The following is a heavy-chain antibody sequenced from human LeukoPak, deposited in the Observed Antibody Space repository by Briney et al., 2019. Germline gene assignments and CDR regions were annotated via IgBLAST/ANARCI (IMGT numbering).Heavy chain of an antibody. V-gene: IGHV1-69*05. Sequence: SVKVSCKASGGTFSSYAISWVPQAPGQGLEWMGRIIPIFGTANYAQKFQGRVTITTDESTSTAYMEQSSMRSEDTAVYYCVRVSDYYDSSGYGFDPWGQGTLVTVSS. CDR1: GGTFSSYA. J-gene: IGHJ5*02. D-gene: IGHD3-22*01. CDR3: VRVSDYYDSSGYGFDP. CDR2: IIPIFGTA.